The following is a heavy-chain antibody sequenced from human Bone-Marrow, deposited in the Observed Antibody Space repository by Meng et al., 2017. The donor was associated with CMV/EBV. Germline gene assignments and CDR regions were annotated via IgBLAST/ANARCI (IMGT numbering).Heavy chain of an antibody. J-gene: IGHJ4*02. V-gene: IGHV3-30-3*01. CDR2: ISYDGSNK. Sequence: GESLKISCAASGFTFSSYAMHWVRQAPGKGLEWVAVISYDGSNKYYADSVKGRFTISRDNSKNTVYLQMNSLRGEDTAIYYCVREDKYYWGQGALVTVSS. CDR3: VREDKYY. CDR1: GFTFSSYA.